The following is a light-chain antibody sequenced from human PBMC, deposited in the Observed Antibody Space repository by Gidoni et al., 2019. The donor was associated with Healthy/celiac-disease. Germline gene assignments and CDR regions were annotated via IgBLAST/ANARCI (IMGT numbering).Light chain of an antibody. CDR2: AAS. Sequence: DIQMTQSPSTLSASVGDRVTITCRASKGISKYLSWYQQKPGKVPKLLIYAASTLQSGVPSRFSGSGSGTDFTLTISSLQPEDVAAYYCQKYNSAPPEFTFGPGTKVDIK. J-gene: IGKJ3*01. V-gene: IGKV1-27*01. CDR3: QKYNSAPPEFT. CDR1: KGISKY.